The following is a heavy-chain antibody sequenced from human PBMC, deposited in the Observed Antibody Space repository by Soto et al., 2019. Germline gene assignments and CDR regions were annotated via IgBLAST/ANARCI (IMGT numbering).Heavy chain of an antibody. J-gene: IGHJ6*02. V-gene: IGHV3-30-3*01. CDR1: GFTFSSYA. CDR3: ARDRETRIMVYAGGHGMDV. D-gene: IGHD2-8*01. Sequence: VGSLRLSCAASGFTFSSYAMHWVRQAPGKGLEWVAVISYDGSNKYYADSVKGRFTISRDNSKNTLYLQMNSLRAEDTAVYYCARDRETRIMVYAGGHGMDVWGQGTTVTVSS. CDR2: ISYDGSNK.